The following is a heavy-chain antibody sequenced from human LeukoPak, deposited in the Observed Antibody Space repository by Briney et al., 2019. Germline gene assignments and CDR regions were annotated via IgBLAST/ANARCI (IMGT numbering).Heavy chain of an antibody. D-gene: IGHD6-6*01. V-gene: IGHV1-69*06. CDR3: GSLDSREDSSSRWGPLDI. CDR1: GGTFSSYA. J-gene: IGHJ3*02. Sequence: SVKVSCKASGGTFSSYAISWVRQAPGQGLEWMGGIIPIFGTANYAQKFQGRVTITADKSTSTAYMELSSLRSEDTAVYYCGSLDSREDSSSRWGPLDIWGQGTMVTVSS. CDR2: IIPIFGTA.